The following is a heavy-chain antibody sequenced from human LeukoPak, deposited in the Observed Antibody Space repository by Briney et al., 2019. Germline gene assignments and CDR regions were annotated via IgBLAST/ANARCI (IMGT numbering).Heavy chain of an antibody. J-gene: IGHJ4*02. CDR3: ARDHSVVGATELDY. V-gene: IGHV1-69*04. D-gene: IGHD1-26*01. CDR2: IIPILGIA. CDR1: GGTFSSYA. Sequence: SVKVSCKASGGTFSSYAISWVRQAPGQGLEWMGRIIPILGIANYAQKFQGRVTITADKSTSTAYMELSSLRSKDTAVYYCARDHSVVGATELDYWGQGTLVTVSS.